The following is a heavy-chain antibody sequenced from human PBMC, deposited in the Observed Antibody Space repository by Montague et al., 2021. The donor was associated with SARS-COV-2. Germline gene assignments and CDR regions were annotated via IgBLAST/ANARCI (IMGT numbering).Heavy chain of an antibody. Sequence: SETLSLTCTVSGGSVSSGSYYWSWIRQPPGKGLEWIGYIYYSGSTXYNPSLKSRVTISVDTSKNQFSLKLSSVTAADTAVYYCARDSRTDFDCLFPYSGSYYYYMDVWGKGTTVTVSS. CDR2: IYYSGST. D-gene: IGHD3-9*01. V-gene: IGHV4-61*01. J-gene: IGHJ6*03. CDR3: ARDSRTDFDCLFPYSGSYYYYMDV. CDR1: GGSVSSGSYY.